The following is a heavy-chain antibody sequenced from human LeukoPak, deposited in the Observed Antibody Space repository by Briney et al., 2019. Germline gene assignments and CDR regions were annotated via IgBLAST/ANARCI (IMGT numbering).Heavy chain of an antibody. CDR1: GGSVSSGSYY. D-gene: IGHD3-16*01. J-gene: IGHJ4*02. Sequence: SETLSLTCTVSGGSVSSGSYYWSWIRQPPGKGLEWIGYIYYSGSTNYNPSLKSRVTISVDTSKNQFSLKLSSVTAADTAVYYCARALTKIGAFDYWGQGTLVTVSS. CDR3: ARALTKIGAFDY. V-gene: IGHV4-61*01. CDR2: IYYSGST.